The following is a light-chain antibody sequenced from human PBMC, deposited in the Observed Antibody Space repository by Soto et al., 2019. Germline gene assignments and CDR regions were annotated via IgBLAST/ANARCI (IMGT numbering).Light chain of an antibody. CDR1: QSISSW. Sequence: DIQMTQSPSTLSASVGDRVTITCRASQSISSWLAWYQQKPGKAPKLLLYKASSLESGVPSRFSGSGSGSEFTLTIRRLQPDDFATYYCQQYKSYSRTFGQGTKVEIK. J-gene: IGKJ1*01. CDR2: KAS. CDR3: QQYKSYSRT. V-gene: IGKV1-5*03.